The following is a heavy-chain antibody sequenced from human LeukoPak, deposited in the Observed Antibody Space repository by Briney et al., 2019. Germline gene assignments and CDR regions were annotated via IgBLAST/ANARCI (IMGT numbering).Heavy chain of an antibody. V-gene: IGHV4-38-2*01. J-gene: IGHJ4*02. D-gene: IGHD6-19*01. CDR3: ARVGLAVADY. CDR1: CYSISSGYY. Sequence: SETLSLTCAVSCYSISSGYYWGWIRQPPGKGLEWIGSIYHSGSTYYNPSLKGRVTISVDTSKNQFSLKLSSVTAADTAVYYCARVGLAVADYWGQGTLVTVSS. CDR2: IYHSGST.